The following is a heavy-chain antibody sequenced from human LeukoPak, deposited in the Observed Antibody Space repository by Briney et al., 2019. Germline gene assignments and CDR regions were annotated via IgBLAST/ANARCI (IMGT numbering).Heavy chain of an antibody. Sequence: GGSLRLSCAASGFSFSDYYMSWMRQAPGKGLEWVSYISKSGDTTYYADSVKGRFTISRDNAKNSLYLQINSLRAEDTAVYYCARSSYSSSSSVWGQGTMVTVSS. V-gene: IGHV3-11*01. CDR1: GFSFSDYY. CDR2: ISKSGDTT. CDR3: ARSSYSSSSSV. D-gene: IGHD6-6*01. J-gene: IGHJ3*01.